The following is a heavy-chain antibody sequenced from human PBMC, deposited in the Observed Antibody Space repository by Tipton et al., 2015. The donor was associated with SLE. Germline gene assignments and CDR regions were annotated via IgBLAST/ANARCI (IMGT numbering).Heavy chain of an antibody. CDR1: GYTFIHKG. Sequence: QSGAEVKKPGASEKVSCKASGYTFIHKGISWVRQAPGQGLEFMGWISVYNGYTNYAQKFQGRVTLTTDTSTSTAYMELRSLRSDDTSVYYCARVVVGAFDYWGQGTLVTVSS. J-gene: IGHJ4*02. CDR2: ISVYNGYT. V-gene: IGHV1-18*01. CDR3: ARVVVGAFDY. D-gene: IGHD2-15*01.